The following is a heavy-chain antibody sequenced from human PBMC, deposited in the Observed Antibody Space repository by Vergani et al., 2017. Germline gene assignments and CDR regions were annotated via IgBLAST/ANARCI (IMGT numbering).Heavy chain of an antibody. D-gene: IGHD3-10*01. CDR3: TTLYYYGSVADY. CDR2: MKSKTDGGTT. CDR1: RFTFSNAW. Sequence: EVQLVESGGGLVKPGGSLRLSCAASRFTFSNAWMSWVRQAPGKGLEWVGRMKSKTDGGTTDYAAPVRGRFTLSRDDSRNTLYLQMNSLRTEDTAVYYCTTLYYYGSVADYWGQGTLVTVSS. J-gene: IGHJ4*02. V-gene: IGHV3-15*01.